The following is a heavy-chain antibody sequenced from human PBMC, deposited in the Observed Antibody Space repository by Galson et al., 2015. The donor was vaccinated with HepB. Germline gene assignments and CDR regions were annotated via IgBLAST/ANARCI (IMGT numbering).Heavy chain of an antibody. V-gene: IGHV3-53*01. CDR2: IYSGGST. J-gene: IGHJ2*01. Sequence: SLRLSCAASGFTVSSNYMSWVRQAPGKGLEWVSVIYSGGSTYYADSVKGRFTISRDNSKNTLYLQMNSLRAEDTAVYYCARGVTYYDSSAPGNWYFDLWGRGTLVTVSS. CDR1: GFTVSSNY. CDR3: ARGVTYYDSSAPGNWYFDL. D-gene: IGHD3-22*01.